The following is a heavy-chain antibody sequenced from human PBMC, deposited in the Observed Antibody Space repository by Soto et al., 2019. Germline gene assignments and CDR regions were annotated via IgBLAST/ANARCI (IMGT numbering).Heavy chain of an antibody. CDR1: GYTFTSYY. CDR2: INPSGGST. D-gene: IGHD5-18*01. Sequence: GASVKVSCKASGYTFTSYYMHWVRQAPGQGLEWMGIINPSGGSTSYAQKFQGRVTMTRDTSTSTVYMELSSLRSEDTAVYYCASTARPLKVFDYWGQGTLVTVSS. V-gene: IGHV1-46*01. J-gene: IGHJ4*02. CDR3: ASTARPLKVFDY.